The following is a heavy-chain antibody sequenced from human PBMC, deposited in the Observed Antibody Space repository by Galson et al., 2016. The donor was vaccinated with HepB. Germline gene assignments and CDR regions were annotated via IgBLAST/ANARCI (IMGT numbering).Heavy chain of an antibody. CDR1: GYTFTGYY. D-gene: IGHD4-17*01. Sequence: SVKVSCKASGYTFTGYYMHWVRQAPGQGLEWMGWINPNSGGTNYAQKFQGRVTMTRDTSISTAYMELSRLRSDDTAVYYCARDRSRTYGDYAYYYYGMDVWGQGTTVTVSS. J-gene: IGHJ6*02. CDR3: ARDRSRTYGDYAYYYYGMDV. CDR2: INPNSGGT. V-gene: IGHV1-2*02.